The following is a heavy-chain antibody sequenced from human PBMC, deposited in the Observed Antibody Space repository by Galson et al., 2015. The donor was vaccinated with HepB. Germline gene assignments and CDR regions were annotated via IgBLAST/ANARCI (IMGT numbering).Heavy chain of an antibody. CDR2: IKQDGSEK. CDR3: ARIVVVPAAIYYYYGMDV. J-gene: IGHJ6*02. V-gene: IGHV3-7*03. CDR1: GFTFSSYW. D-gene: IGHD2-2*01. Sequence: SLRLSCAASGFTFSSYWMSWVRQAPGKGLEWVANIKQDGSEKYYVDSVKGRFTISRDNAKNSLYLQMNSLRAEDTAVYYCARIVVVPAAIYYYYGMDVWGQGTTVTVSS.